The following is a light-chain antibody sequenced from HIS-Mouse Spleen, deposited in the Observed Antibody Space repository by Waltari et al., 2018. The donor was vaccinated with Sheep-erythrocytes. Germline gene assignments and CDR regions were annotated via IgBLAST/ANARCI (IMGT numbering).Light chain of an antibody. V-gene: IGKV3-11*01. J-gene: IGKJ2*01. CDR2: DAS. Sequence: EIVLTQSPATLSSSPGERATLSCRVSQSVSSYLAWYQQKPGQAPRLLIYDASNRATGIPARFSGSGSGTDFTLTISSLEPEDFAVYYCQQRSNWYTFGQGTKLEIK. CDR1: QSVSSY. CDR3: QQRSNWYT.